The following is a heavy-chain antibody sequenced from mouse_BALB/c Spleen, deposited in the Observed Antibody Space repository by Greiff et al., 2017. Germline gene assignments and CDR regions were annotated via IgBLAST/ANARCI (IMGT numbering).Heavy chain of an antibody. CDR1: GYTFTSYW. CDR2: IDPYDSET. V-gene: IGHV1-74*01. Sequence: QVQLQQPGAELVRPGASVKLTCKASGYTFTSYWMNWVKQRPEQGLEWIGRIDPYDSETYYNQKFKDKAILTVDKSSSTAYMQLSSLTYENSVVYYCARLLRGVGAMDYWGQGTSVTVSA. J-gene: IGHJ4*01. CDR3: ARLLRGVGAMDY. D-gene: IGHD1-1*01.